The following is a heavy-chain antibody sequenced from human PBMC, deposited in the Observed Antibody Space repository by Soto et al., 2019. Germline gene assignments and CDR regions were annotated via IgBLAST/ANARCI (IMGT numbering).Heavy chain of an antibody. V-gene: IGHV4-31*11. CDR1: DESVTSPGNY. D-gene: IGHD2-21*01. CDR3: TLNHCAGGGCYDRDY. Sequence: SETLSLTCDVSDESVTSPGNYWNWIRQRPDTGLEWIGYISSGGSPFYNPSLKSRVSISLDTSKNVISLTLRSVTAADTALYYCTLNHCAGGGCYDRDYWGRGTRVTVSS. J-gene: IGHJ1*01. CDR2: ISSGGSP.